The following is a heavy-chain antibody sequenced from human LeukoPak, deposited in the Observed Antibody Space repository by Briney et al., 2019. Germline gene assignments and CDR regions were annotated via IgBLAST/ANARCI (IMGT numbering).Heavy chain of an antibody. V-gene: IGHV4-39*07. CDR1: GGSISSSSYY. J-gene: IGHJ5*02. CDR3: AREPLATQGHWFDP. CDR2: IYYSGST. Sequence: SETLSLTCTVSGGSISSSSYYWGWIRQPPGKGLEWIGSIYYSGSTYYNPSLKSRVTISVDTSKNQFSLRLSSVTAADTAVYYCAREPLATQGHWFDPWGQGTLVTVSS.